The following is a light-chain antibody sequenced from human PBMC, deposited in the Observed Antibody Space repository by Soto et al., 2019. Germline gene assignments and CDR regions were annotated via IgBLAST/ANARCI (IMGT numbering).Light chain of an antibody. J-gene: IGLJ3*02. V-gene: IGLV2-14*01. CDR3: SSYTSSSTRV. Sequence: QSALTQPASVSGSPGQSITLSCTGTSSDVGGYNYVSWYQQHPGKAPNLMIYEVSNRPSWVSNRFSGSKSGNTASLTISGLQAEDEADYYCSSYTSSSTRVFGGGTKLTVL. CDR1: SSDVGGYNY. CDR2: EVS.